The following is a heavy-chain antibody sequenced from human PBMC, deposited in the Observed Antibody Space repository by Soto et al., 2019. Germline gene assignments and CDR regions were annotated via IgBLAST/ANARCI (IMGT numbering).Heavy chain of an antibody. V-gene: IGHV1-8*01. CDR3: EVTTGY. CDR1: GYTFTEYD. CDR2: VSPENKNA. J-gene: IGHJ4*02. D-gene: IGHD1-1*01. Sequence: GASVKVSCKTSGYTFTEYDINWVRQAPGQGPEYMGWVSPENKNAGYAPQFRGRVSMTTDTTISTAYLDVTNLTYEDTAVYYCEVTTGYWGQGTMVTVSS.